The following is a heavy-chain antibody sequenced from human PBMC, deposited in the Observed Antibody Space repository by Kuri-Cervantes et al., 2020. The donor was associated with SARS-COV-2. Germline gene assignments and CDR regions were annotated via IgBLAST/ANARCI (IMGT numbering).Heavy chain of an antibody. D-gene: IGHD6-19*01. Sequence: SVKVSCKASGGTFSSYAISWVRQAPGQGLEWMGGIIPIFGTANYAQKFQGRVIMTEDTSTDTAYMELSSLRSEDTAVYYCASGYSSGSHYYYYYMDVWGKGTTVTVSS. CDR1: GGTFSSYA. V-gene: IGHV1-69*06. CDR2: IIPIFGTA. J-gene: IGHJ6*03. CDR3: ASGYSSGSHYYYYYMDV.